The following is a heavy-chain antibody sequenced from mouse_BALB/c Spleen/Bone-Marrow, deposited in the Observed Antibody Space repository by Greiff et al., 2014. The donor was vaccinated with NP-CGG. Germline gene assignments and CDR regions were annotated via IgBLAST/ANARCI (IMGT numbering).Heavy chain of an antibody. CDR2: IDPADANT. D-gene: IGHD1-1*01. J-gene: IGHJ4*01. CDR3: ALYYGDVMDY. Sequence: VQLQQPGAELVKPGASVKLSCTASGFNIKDTYMHWVKQRPEQGLEWIGRIDPADANTKYDPKFQGKATITADTSSNTAYLQLSSLTSEDTAVYYCALYYGDVMDYWGQGTSVTVSS. CDR1: GFNIKDTY. V-gene: IGHV14-3*02.